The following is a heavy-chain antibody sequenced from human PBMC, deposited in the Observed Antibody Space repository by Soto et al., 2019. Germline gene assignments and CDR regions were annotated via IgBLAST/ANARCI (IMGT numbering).Heavy chain of an antibody. V-gene: IGHV4-59*01. D-gene: IGHD6-13*01. J-gene: IGHJ4*02. CDR1: SDSISSYY. CDR3: ARGTSWQLPFDY. CDR2: ISYSVST. Sequence: TSETLSLTCTVSSDSISSYYWSWIRQPPGKRLEWIGYISYSVSTDYNPSLKSRVTISGDTSKNQFSLKVSSVTAADTAVYYCARGTSWQLPFDYWGQGTLVTVSS.